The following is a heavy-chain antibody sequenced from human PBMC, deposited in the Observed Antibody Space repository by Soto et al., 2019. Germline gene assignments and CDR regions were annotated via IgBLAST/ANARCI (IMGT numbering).Heavy chain of an antibody. CDR2: IYYSGST. Sequence: SVTQSLTCPVAGGNISSYYLSWIRQNPGKGLEWIGYIYYSGSTRYSPSFQGQVTISADKSISTAYLQWSSLKASDTAMYYCARPAEYYDYIWGNPLGGYYFDYWGQGTLVTVSS. CDR1: GGNISSYY. D-gene: IGHD3-16*01. V-gene: IGHV4-59*12. J-gene: IGHJ4*02. CDR3: ARPAEYYDYIWGNPLGGYYFDY.